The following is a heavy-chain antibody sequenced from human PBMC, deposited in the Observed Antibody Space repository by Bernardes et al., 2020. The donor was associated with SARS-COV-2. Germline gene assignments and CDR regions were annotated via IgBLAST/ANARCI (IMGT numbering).Heavy chain of an antibody. V-gene: IGHV4-39*01. Sequence: SETLSLTCTVSGGSISSSSYYWGWIRQPPGKGLEWIGSIYYSGSTYYNPSLKSRVTISVDTSKNQFSLKLSSVTAADTAVYYCARLMIYCSSTSCYSNWFDPWGQGTLVTVSA. CDR1: GGSISSSSYY. CDR2: IYYSGST. CDR3: ARLMIYCSSTSCYSNWFDP. D-gene: IGHD2-2*01. J-gene: IGHJ5*02.